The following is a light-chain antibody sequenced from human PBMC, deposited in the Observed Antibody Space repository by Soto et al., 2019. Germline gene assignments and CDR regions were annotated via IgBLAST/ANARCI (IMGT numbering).Light chain of an antibody. J-gene: IGLJ1*01. CDR2: DVS. CDR3: SSYTSSATFYV. CDR1: SSDVGGYNY. V-gene: IGLV2-14*01. Sequence: QSALTQPASVSGSLGQSITISCTGTSSDVGGYNYVSWYQQHPGKAPKLMIYDVSNRPSGVSNRFSGSKSGNTASLTISGLQAEDEADYSCSSYTSSATFYVFGTGTKVTVL.